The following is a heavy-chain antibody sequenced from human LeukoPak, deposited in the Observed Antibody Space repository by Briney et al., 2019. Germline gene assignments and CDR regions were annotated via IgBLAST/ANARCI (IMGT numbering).Heavy chain of an antibody. D-gene: IGHD3-3*01. Sequence: ASVKVSCKASGYTFTGYYMNWVRQAPGQGLEWMGWISAYNGNTNYAQKLQGRVTMTTDTSTSTAYMELRSLRSDDTAVYYCAVSEWYFDYWGQGTLVTVSS. CDR1: GYTFTGYY. V-gene: IGHV1-18*04. CDR2: ISAYNGNT. CDR3: AVSEWYFDY. J-gene: IGHJ4*02.